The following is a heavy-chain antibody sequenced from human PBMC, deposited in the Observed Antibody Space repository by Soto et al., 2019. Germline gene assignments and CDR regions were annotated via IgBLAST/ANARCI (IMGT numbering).Heavy chain of an antibody. CDR2: IYHSGST. D-gene: IGHD6-19*01. CDR3: ARARGRGSGWPTTVDY. V-gene: IGHV4-4*02. Sequence: QVQLQESGPGLVKPSGTLSLTCAVSSGSISSSNWWSWVRQPPGKGLERIGEIYHSGSTNYNPSLKSRVTISVDKSKNQFSLKLSSVTAADTAVYYCARARGRGSGWPTTVDYWGQGTLVTVSS. J-gene: IGHJ4*02. CDR1: SGSISSSNW.